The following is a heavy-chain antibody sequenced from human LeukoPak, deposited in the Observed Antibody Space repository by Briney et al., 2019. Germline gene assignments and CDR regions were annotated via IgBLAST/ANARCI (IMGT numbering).Heavy chain of an antibody. V-gene: IGHV4-59*01. D-gene: IGHD6-13*01. J-gene: IGHJ5*02. Sequence: SETLSLTCTVSGGSISSYYWSWIRQPPGKGLEWIGYISYSGSANYNPSLKSRVTISVDTSKNQFSLNLNSVTAADTAVYYCARDDSSSTSGWFDPWGQGTLVTVSS. CDR3: ARDDSSSTSGWFDP. CDR1: GGSISSYY. CDR2: ISYSGSA.